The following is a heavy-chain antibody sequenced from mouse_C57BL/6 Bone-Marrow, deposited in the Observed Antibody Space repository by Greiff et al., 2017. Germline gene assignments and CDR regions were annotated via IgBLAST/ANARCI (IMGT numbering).Heavy chain of an antibody. CDR2: IYPSDSET. D-gene: IGHD1-1*01. CDR3: ARGKDYYGSSYAGYAMDY. CDR1: GYTFTSYW. V-gene: IGHV1-61*01. J-gene: IGHJ4*01. Sequence: QVQLQQPGAELVRPGSSVKLSCKASGYTFTSYWMDWVKQRPGQGLEWIGNIYPSDSETHYNQKFTDKATLTVDKSSSTAYMQLSSLTSEDSAVYDCARGKDYYGSSYAGYAMDYWGQGTSVTVSS.